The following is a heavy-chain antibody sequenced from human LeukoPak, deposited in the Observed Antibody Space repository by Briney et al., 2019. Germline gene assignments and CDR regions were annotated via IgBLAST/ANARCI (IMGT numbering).Heavy chain of an antibody. J-gene: IGHJ4*02. D-gene: IGHD4-17*01. CDR1: GFTFSRYW. Sequence: PGGSLRLSCAASGFTFSRYWMHWIRQPPGKGLEWIGNLYDSGSTYYNPSLKSRVTISVDTSKNQFSLKLSSVTAADTAVYYCARHSTTPGYFDYWGQGTLVTVSS. CDR3: ARHSTTPGYFDY. CDR2: LYDSGST. V-gene: IGHV4-39*01.